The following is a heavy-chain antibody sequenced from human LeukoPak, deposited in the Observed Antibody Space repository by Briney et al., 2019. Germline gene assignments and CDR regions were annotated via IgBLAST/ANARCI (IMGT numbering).Heavy chain of an antibody. J-gene: IGHJ4*02. CDR2: IDVAGTTT. CDR3: ARDPAGYYYGSGSSYFDY. CDR1: GFTFSSYW. V-gene: IGHV3-74*01. D-gene: IGHD3-10*01. Sequence: PGGSLRLSCAASGFTFSSYWMHWVRQAPGKGLVWVSRIDVAGTTTSYADSVRGRFTISRDNAKNTLYLQMNSLRVEDTAIYYCARDPAGYYYGSGSSYFDYWGLGTLVTVSS.